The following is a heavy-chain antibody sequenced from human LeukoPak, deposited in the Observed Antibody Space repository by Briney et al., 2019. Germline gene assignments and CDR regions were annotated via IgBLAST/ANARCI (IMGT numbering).Heavy chain of an antibody. CDR2: ISGSGGST. J-gene: IGHJ4*02. V-gene: IGHV3-23*01. D-gene: IGHD2-2*01. CDR1: GFTFSGYS. CDR3: AKDRKYCSSTSCPYYFDY. Sequence: GGSLRLSCAASGFTFSGYSMSWVRQAPGKGLEWVSAISGSGGSTYYADSVKGRFTISRDNSKNTLYLQMNSLRAEDTAVYYCAKDRKYCSSTSCPYYFDYWGQGTLVTVSS.